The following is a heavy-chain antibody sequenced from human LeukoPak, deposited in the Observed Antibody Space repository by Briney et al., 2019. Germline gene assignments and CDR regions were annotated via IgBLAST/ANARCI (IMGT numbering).Heavy chain of an antibody. CDR2: ISYDGSNK. Sequence: GGSLRLSCAASGFTFSSYAMHWVRQAPGKGLEWVAVISYDGSNKYYADSVKGRFTISRDNSKNTLYLQMNSLRAEDTAVYYCARDGPGLVKDYYYYMDVWGKGTTVTVSS. D-gene: IGHD3/OR15-3a*01. CDR1: GFTFSSYA. J-gene: IGHJ6*03. CDR3: ARDGPGLVKDYYYYMDV. V-gene: IGHV3-30*04.